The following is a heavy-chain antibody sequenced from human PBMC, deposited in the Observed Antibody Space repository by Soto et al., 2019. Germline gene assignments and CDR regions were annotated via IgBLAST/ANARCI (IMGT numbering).Heavy chain of an antibody. J-gene: IGHJ4*02. CDR1: GFTFSSYG. V-gene: IGHV3-33*01. D-gene: IGHD4-17*01. Sequence: QVQLVESGGGVVQPGRSLRLPCAASGFTFSSYGMHWVRQAPGKGLEWVAVIRYDGSNKYYADSVKGRFTISRDNSKNTLYLQMNSLRAEDTAVYYCARDHPTVTTPYFDYWGQGTLVTVSS. CDR3: ARDHPTVTTPYFDY. CDR2: IRYDGSNK.